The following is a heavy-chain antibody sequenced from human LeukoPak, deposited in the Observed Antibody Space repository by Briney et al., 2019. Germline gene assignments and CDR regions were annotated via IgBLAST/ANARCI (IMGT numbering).Heavy chain of an antibody. CDR3: ARDRGHYDSSGYLFDY. CDR1: GGSISSSNW. CDR2: LYTSGST. Sequence: PSGTLSLTCAVSGGSISSSNWWSWVRQPPGKGLEWIGRLYTSGSTNYNPSLKSRVTMSIDTSKNQFSLKLSSVTAADTAVYYCARDRGHYDSSGYLFDYWGQGTLVTVSS. D-gene: IGHD3-22*01. V-gene: IGHV4-4*02. J-gene: IGHJ4*02.